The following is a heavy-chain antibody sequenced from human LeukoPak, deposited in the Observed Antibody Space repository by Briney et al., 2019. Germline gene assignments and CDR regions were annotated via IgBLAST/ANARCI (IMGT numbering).Heavy chain of an antibody. CDR1: GYTFTGYY. CDR2: INPNSGGT. V-gene: IGHV1-2*06. CDR3: ARHVVTAMGNWFDP. J-gene: IGHJ5*02. Sequence: ASVKVSCKASGYTFTGYYMHWVRQAPGQGLEWMGRINPNSGGTNYAQKFQGRVTMTRDTSISTAYMELSRLRSDDTAVYYCARHVVTAMGNWFDPWGQGTLVTVSS. D-gene: IGHD2-21*02.